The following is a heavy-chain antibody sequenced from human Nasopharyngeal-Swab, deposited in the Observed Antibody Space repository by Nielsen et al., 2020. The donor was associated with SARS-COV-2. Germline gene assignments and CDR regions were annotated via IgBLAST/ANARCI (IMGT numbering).Heavy chain of an antibody. V-gene: IGHV3-33*08. Sequence: GESLKISCATSGFTFSGYGMHWVRQAPGKGLEWVALIWYDGSNKLYADSVKGRFTISRDQSKNSLYLLMNSLTAEDTAVYYCARDRLLGPTPSNWYFDLWGRGTQVTVSS. CDR1: GFTFSGYG. CDR2: IWYDGSNK. D-gene: IGHD1-26*01. J-gene: IGHJ2*01. CDR3: ARDRLLGPTPSNWYFDL.